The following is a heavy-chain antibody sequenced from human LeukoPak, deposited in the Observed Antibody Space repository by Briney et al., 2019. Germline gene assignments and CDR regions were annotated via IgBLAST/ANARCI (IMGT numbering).Heavy chain of an antibody. V-gene: IGHV3-7*01. CDR2: IKHDGSEK. Sequence: PGGSLRLSCVVSGFNFSNYWMNWVHQAPGKGLEWVANIKHDGSEKYYVDSVKGRFSISRDNAKKSLYLQMNSLRAEDTAVYYCARALSHCFDYWGQGTLVTVSS. CDR1: GFNFSNYW. J-gene: IGHJ4*02. CDR3: ARALSHCFDY.